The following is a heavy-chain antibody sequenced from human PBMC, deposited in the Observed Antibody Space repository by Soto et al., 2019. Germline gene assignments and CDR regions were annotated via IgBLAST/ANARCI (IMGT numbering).Heavy chain of an antibody. CDR1: GYTFAYW. CDR2: IYPDDSDT. CDR3: ASLYEGPTFGIMDV. V-gene: IGHV5-51*01. Sequence: PGESLKISCKGSGYTFAYWIGWVRQMPGKGLEWMGFIYPDDSDTRYSPSFQGQVTVSVDKSINTAYLQWSSLKASDTAMYYCASLYEGPTFGIMDVWGQGTTVTVSS. D-gene: IGHD3-22*01. J-gene: IGHJ6*02.